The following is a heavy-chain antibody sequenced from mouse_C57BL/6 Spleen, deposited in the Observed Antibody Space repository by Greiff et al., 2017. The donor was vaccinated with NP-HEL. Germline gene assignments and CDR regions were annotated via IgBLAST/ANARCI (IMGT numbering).Heavy chain of an antibody. CDR1: GYAFSSSW. D-gene: IGHD4-1*01. J-gene: IGHJ4*01. CDR3: ASWDSYAMDY. Sequence: VQLQQSGPELVKPGASVKISCKASGYAFSSSWMNWVKQRPGKGLEWIGRIYPGDGDTNYNGKFKGKATLTADKSSSTAYMQLSSLTSEDSAVYFCASWDSYAMDYWGQGTSVTVSS. V-gene: IGHV1-82*01. CDR2: IYPGDGDT.